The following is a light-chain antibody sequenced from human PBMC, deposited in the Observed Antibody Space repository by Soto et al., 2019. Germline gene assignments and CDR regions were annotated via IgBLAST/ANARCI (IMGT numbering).Light chain of an antibody. CDR2: GAS. V-gene: IGKV3-20*01. CDR1: QSLSSSY. Sequence: EIVLTQSPGTLSLSPGERATLSCRASQSLSSSYLAWYQQKPGLAPRPLIYGASSRATGIPDRFSGSGSGTDFTLTISRLEPEDFAVYYCQHYGSSSGTFGPGTKVNIK. J-gene: IGKJ3*01. CDR3: QHYGSSSGT.